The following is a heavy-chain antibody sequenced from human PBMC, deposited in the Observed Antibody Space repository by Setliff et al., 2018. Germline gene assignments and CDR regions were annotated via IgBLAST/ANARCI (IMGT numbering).Heavy chain of an antibody. D-gene: IGHD2-2*02. V-gene: IGHV3-15*07. CDR3: TTDRAACSGSSCYNGFDV. CDR1: GFTFSTAW. J-gene: IGHJ3*01. Sequence: PGGSLRLSCAASGFTFSTAWMNWVRQAPGKGLEWVGRIKSKTAGGAIDYAAPVKGRFTISRDDSKNTLYLQMSSLKTEDTAMYYCTTDRAACSGSSCYNGFDVWGQGTMVTVSS. CDR2: IKSKTAGGAI.